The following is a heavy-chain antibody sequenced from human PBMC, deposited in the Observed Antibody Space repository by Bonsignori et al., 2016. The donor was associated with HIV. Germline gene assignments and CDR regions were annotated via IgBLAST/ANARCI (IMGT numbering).Heavy chain of an antibody. V-gene: IGHV4-59*01. Sequence: WIRQPPGKGLEWIGYIYYSGSTNYNPSLKSRVTISVDTSKNQFSLKLSSVTAADTAVYYCARGDDYSNFDYWGQGTLVTVSS. CDR3: ARGDDYSNFDY. J-gene: IGHJ4*02. D-gene: IGHD4-11*01. CDR2: IYYSGST.